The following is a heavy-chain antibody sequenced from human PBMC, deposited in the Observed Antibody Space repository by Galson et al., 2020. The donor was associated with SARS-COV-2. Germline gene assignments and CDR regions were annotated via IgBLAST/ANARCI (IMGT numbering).Heavy chain of an antibody. V-gene: IGHV4-39*01. CDR1: GGSITSSPYY. D-gene: IGHD2-2*02. Sequence: ASETLSLTCAVSGGSITSSPYYWGWIRQSPGKGLEWIGTMSYTGTPYYNPSLKSRVTISADTSKNQFSLRLTSVTAADPAVYYCARGPIVVVPAAITHWGQGILVTVSS. CDR3: ARGPIVVVPAAITH. J-gene: IGHJ4*02. CDR2: MSYTGTP.